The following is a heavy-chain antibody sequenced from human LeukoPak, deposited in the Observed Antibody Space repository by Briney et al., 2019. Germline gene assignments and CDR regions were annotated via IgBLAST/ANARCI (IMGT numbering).Heavy chain of an antibody. CDR3: VKDSEQWLVRAFQN. V-gene: IGHV3-23*01. D-gene: IGHD6-19*01. J-gene: IGHJ1*01. Sequence: GGSLRLSCAASGFTFNSYAMSWVRQAPGEGLEWVSAIRGSGGGTYYADSVKGRFTISRDNSKNTLYLQMNSLRAEDTAVYYCVKDSEQWLVRAFQNWGQGTLVTVSS. CDR1: GFTFNSYA. CDR2: IRGSGGGT.